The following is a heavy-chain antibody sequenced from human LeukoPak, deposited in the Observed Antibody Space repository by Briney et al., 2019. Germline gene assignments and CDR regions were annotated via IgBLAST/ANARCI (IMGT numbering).Heavy chain of an antibody. Sequence: GESLKISCKASGYSFSIYWIGWVRQMPGKGLEWMGIIYPGDSDTRYSPPSQGQVTISADTSISTAYLQWSSLKASDTAMYYCARSDEGGTMGYWGQGTLVTVSS. J-gene: IGHJ4*02. V-gene: IGHV5-51*01. D-gene: IGHD1-7*01. CDR1: GYSFSIYW. CDR3: ARSDEGGTMGY. CDR2: IYPGDSDT.